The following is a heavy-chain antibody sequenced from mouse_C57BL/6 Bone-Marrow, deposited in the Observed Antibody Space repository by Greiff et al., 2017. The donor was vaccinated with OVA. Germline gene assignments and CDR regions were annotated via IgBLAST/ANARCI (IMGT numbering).Heavy chain of an antibody. V-gene: IGHV1-76*01. CDR2: IYPGSGNT. J-gene: IGHJ2*01. Sequence: VQLQESGAELVRPGASVKLSCKASGYTFTDYYINWVKQRPGQGLEWIARIYPGSGNTYYNEKFKGKATLTAEKSSSTAYMQLSSLTSEDSAVYFCSSGRYSYYFDYWDQGTTLTVSS. CDR3: SSGRYSYYFDY. CDR1: GYTFTDYY.